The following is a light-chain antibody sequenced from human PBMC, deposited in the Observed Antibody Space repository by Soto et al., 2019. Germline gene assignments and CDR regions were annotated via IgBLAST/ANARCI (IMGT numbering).Light chain of an antibody. V-gene: IGLV2-14*01. J-gene: IGLJ1*01. CDR2: EVS. Sequence: QSVLTQPASVSGSPGQSITISCTGTSSDVGGYNYVSWYQQHPGKAPKLMIYEVSNRPSGVSNRFSGSKSGNTASLTISGLQAEDEADYYCSSYTSSSTPYVFGTGTKGTLL. CDR3: SSYTSSSTPYV. CDR1: SSDVGGYNY.